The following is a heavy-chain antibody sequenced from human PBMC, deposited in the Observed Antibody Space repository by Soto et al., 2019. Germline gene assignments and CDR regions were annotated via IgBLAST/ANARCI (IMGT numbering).Heavy chain of an antibody. CDR3: AKSPPQPRVVWPGAIGNPFAH. Sequence: GGSLRLSCAASGFTFSNYAMNWVRQAPGKGLEWVATISATGGSTYYADSVKGRFTISRDNSKNTLFLQMNSLRVEDTAIYYCAKSPPQPRVVWPGAIGNPFAHWGQGTRVTVS. CDR1: GFTFSNYA. V-gene: IGHV3-23*01. D-gene: IGHD2-2*01. J-gene: IGHJ4*02. CDR2: ISATGGST.